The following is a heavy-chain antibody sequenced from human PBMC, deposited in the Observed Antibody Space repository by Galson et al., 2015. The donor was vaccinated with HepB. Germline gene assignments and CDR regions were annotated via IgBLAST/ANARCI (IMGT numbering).Heavy chain of an antibody. D-gene: IGHD2-2*01. CDR3: ASDFRPAALFGLEY. Sequence: SLRLSCAASGFTFRNYAMRWVRQAPGKGLEWVAVILYDGSNKYYADSVKGRFTISRDNSKNTLYLQMNSLRAEDTALYYCASDFRPAALFGLEYWGQGTLVTVSS. CDR2: ILYDGSNK. V-gene: IGHV3-30-3*01. CDR1: GFTFRNYA. J-gene: IGHJ4*02.